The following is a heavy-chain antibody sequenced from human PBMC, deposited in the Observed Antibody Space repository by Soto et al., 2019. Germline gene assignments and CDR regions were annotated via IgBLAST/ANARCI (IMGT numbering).Heavy chain of an antibody. CDR2: INPSGGST. J-gene: IGHJ4*02. CDR1: GYTFTSYY. V-gene: IGHV1-46*01. CDR3: AREPNYFDY. Sequence: GASVKVSCKASGYTFTSYYMHWVRQAPGQGLEWMGIINPSGGSTRYAQKFQGRVTMTTDTSTSTAYMELRSLRSDDTAVYYCAREPNYFDYWGQGTLVTVSS.